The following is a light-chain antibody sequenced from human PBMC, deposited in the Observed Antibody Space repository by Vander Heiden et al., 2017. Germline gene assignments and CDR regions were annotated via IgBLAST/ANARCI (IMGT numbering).Light chain of an antibody. Sequence: EIVLTQSPGTLSLSPGEKATLSCRASQSVSSSYLAWYQQKPGQAPRLLIYGASSRATDIPDRFSGSGSGTDFTLTISRLEPEDFAVYYCQQYGSSPPITFGRGTRLEIK. CDR2: GAS. J-gene: IGKJ5*01. CDR1: QSVSSSY. V-gene: IGKV3-20*01. CDR3: QQYGSSPPIT.